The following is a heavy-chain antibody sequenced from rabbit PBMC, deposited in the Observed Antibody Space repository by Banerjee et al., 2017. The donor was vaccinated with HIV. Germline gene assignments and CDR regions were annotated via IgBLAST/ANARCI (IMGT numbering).Heavy chain of an antibody. V-gene: IGHV1S45*01. CDR1: GFSFSNGYD. D-gene: IGHD4-1*01. CDR2: IYPDYGST. J-gene: IGHJ4*01. CDR3: ARDLAGVIGWNFNL. Sequence: QEQLEESGGDLVKPEGSLTLTCTASGFSFSNGYDMCWVRQAPGKGLEWIAYIYPDYGSTDYASWVNGRFTISLDNAQNTVFLQMTSLTAADTATYFCARDLAGVIGWNFNLWGPGTLVTVS.